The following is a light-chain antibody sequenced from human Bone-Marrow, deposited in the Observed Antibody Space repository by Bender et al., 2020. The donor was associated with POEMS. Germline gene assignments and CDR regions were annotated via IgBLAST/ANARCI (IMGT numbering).Light chain of an antibody. J-gene: IGLJ3*02. V-gene: IGLV1-36*01. Sequence: QSVVTQPPSLSEAPRQRVTISCSGSSSNIGTHGVNWYQQLPGEAPKLLIYYDDLLTSGVSDRFSASKSGTSASLAISELQSEDEALYYGSAWDDSLSGWVFGGGTKLTVL. CDR3: SAWDDSLSGWV. CDR2: YDD. CDR1: SSNIGTHG.